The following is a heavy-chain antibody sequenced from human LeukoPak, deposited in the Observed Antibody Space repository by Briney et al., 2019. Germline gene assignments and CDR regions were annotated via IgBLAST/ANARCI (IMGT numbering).Heavy chain of an antibody. V-gene: IGHV1-24*01. CDR3: ATDLGDSYGSNWFDP. Sequence: ASVKVSCKVSGYTLTELSMHWVRQAPGKGLEWMGGFDPEDGETIYAQKFQGRVTMTEDTSTDTAYMELSSLRSEDTAVYYCATDLGDSYGSNWFDPWGQGTLVTVSS. CDR1: GYTLTELS. J-gene: IGHJ5*02. D-gene: IGHD5-18*01. CDR2: FDPEDGET.